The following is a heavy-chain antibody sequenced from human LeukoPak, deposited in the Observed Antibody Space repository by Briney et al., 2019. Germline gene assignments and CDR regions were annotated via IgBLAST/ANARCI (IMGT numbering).Heavy chain of an antibody. CDR3: ATDGRSSGWYGFDY. V-gene: IGHV3-21*01. J-gene: IGHJ4*02. D-gene: IGHD6-19*01. Sequence: GGSLRLSCAASGFTFSSYTMNWVRQAPGKGLEWVSSITSPVGRMYYADSLKGRITISRDNARSTLYLQMNSLRAEDTAVYYCATDGRSSGWYGFDYWGQGILVTVSS. CDR1: GFTFSSYT. CDR2: ITSPVGRM.